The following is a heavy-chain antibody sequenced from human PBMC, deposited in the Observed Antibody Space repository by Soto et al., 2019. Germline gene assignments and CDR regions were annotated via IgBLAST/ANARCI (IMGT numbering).Heavy chain of an antibody. CDR2: ISYDGNVA. Sequence: VQLVESGGGVVQPGRSLRLSCAASGFTFSNYGMHRVRQAPGKGLEWVIVISYDGNVAYYADSVKGRFTISRDNSKNTLYLQMNSLRTEDTAMYYCAKEGPITNWYFDYWGQGTLVTVSS. J-gene: IGHJ4*02. CDR3: AKEGPITNWYFDY. V-gene: IGHV3-30*18. D-gene: IGHD1-1*01. CDR1: GFTFSNYG.